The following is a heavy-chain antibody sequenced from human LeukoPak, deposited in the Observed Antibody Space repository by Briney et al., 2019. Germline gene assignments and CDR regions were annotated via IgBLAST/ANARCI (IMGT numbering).Heavy chain of an antibody. CDR3: ARLGPLWLGAFDI. CDR2: IYYSGST. J-gene: IGHJ3*02. Sequence: SETLSLTCTVSGGSISSSSYYWGWIRQPPGKGLEWHGSIYYSGSTYYNPSLKSRVTISVDTSKNQFSLKLSSVTAADTAVYYCARLGPLWLGAFDIWGQGTMVTVSS. D-gene: IGHD3-10*01. CDR1: GGSISSSSYY. V-gene: IGHV4-39*01.